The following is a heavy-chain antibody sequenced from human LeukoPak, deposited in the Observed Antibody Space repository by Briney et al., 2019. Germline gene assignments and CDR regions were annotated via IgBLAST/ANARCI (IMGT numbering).Heavy chain of an antibody. J-gene: IGHJ4*02. CDR2: ISYDGSNK. V-gene: IGHV3-30*03. D-gene: IGHD3-22*01. Sequence: GGSLRLSCAASGFTFSSYGMHWVRQAPGKGLEWVAVISYDGSNKYYADSVKGRFTISRDNAKNSLYLQMNSLRAEDTAVYYCARVPRIVVDTTTTYWGQGTLVTVSS. CDR1: GFTFSSYG. CDR3: ARVPRIVVDTTTTY.